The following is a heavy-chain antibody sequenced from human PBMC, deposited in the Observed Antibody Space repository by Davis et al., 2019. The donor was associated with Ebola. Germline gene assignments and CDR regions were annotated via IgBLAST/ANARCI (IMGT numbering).Heavy chain of an antibody. CDR1: GFTFSSYA. D-gene: IGHD6-13*01. V-gene: IGHV3-23*01. CDR3: AKGGYGQQLPLYYYGMDV. Sequence: GESLKISCAASGFTFSSYAMSWVRQAPGKGLEWVSAISGSGGSTYYADSVKGRFTISRDNSKNTLYLQMNSLRAEDTAVYYCAKGGYGQQLPLYYYGMDVWGRGTTVTVSS. J-gene: IGHJ6*02. CDR2: ISGSGGST.